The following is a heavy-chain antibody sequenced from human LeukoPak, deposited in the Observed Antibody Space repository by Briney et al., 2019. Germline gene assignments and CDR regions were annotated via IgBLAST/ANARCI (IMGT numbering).Heavy chain of an antibody. CDR3: ARVQAIFQNFDY. J-gene: IGHJ4*02. CDR1: GFTVNSAY. V-gene: IGHV3-66*01. Sequence: GGSLRLSCAASGFTVNSAYMTWVRLAPGKGLEWASVTYTGGDTYYADSVKGRFTISRDNSKNTVYLQMNSLRAEDTAVYYCARVQAIFQNFDYWGQGTLVTVSS. CDR2: TYTGGDT. D-gene: IGHD3-3*01.